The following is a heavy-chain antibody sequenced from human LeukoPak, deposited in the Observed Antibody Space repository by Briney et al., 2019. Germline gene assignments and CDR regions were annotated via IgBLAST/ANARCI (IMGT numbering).Heavy chain of an antibody. J-gene: IGHJ5*02. CDR3: ARGGYYGSGNDFRFDP. CDR1: GGSFSGYY. CDR2: IYYSGST. Sequence: PSETLSLTCAVYGGSFSGYYWSWIRQPPGKGLEWIGYIYYSGSTNYKPSLKSRVTISVDTSKNQFSLKLSSVTAADTAVYYCARGGYYGSGNDFRFDPWGQGTLVTVPS. D-gene: IGHD3-10*01. V-gene: IGHV4-59*01.